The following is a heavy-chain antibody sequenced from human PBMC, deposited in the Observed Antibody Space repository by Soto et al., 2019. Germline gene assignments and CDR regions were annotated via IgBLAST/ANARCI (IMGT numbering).Heavy chain of an antibody. Sequence: PSETLALTCTVSGGSIGTDGHYWSWLRQHPRKDLEWIGYIHYSGSTYYSPSLGSRVLISVDTSKNQYALNLYSLTAADTAVYYCARDSRGYYCDYWGPGIRVP. V-gene: IGHV4-31*03. CDR2: IHYSGST. CDR1: GGSIGTDGHY. J-gene: IGHJ4*02. CDR3: ARDSRGYYCDY. D-gene: IGHD3-10*01.